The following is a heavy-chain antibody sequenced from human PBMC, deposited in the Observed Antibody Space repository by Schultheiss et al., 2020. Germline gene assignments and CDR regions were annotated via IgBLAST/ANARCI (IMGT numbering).Heavy chain of an antibody. D-gene: IGHD2-21*01. CDR2: IVVGSGNT. CDR1: GFTFTSSA. V-gene: IGHV1-58*02. CDR3: ARSPLPCGGDCYASNDY. J-gene: IGHJ4*02. Sequence: SVKVSCKASGFTFTSSAMQWVRQARGQRLEWIGWIVVGSGNTNYAQKLQGRVTMTTDTSTSTAYMELRSLRSDDTAVYYCARSPLPCGGDCYASNDYWGQGTLVTVSS.